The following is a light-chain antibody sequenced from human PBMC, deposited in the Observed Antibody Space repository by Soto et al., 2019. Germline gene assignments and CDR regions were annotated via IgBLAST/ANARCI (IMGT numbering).Light chain of an antibody. Sequence: EILMTQSPATLSVSRGERATLSCRASQSVSSNVAWYQHKPGQARRLLIYGASNRATGIPDRFSGAGTATDFTLTISRLEPEDFAVYYCQQYDESPLTFGGGTKVDIK. CDR2: GAS. CDR3: QQYDESPLT. J-gene: IGKJ4*01. V-gene: IGKV3D-15*01. CDR1: QSVSSN.